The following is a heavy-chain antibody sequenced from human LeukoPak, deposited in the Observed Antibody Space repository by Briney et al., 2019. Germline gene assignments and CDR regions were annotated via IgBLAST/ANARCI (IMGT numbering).Heavy chain of an antibody. CDR3: ARGGGYPYYFDY. CDR2: IYYSGSN. CDR1: GGSISSGDYY. D-gene: IGHD5-12*01. V-gene: IGHV4-30-4*08. J-gene: IGHJ4*02. Sequence: PSQTLSLTCTVSGGSISSGDYYWGWIRHPPGRGLEWIGYIYYSGSNSYNTSLKSRVTISVDTSKIQFSLKLSSVAAADTAVYYCARGGGYPYYFDYWGQGTLVTVSS.